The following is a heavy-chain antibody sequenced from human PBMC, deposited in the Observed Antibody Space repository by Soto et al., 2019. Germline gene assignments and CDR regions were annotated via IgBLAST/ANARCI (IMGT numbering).Heavy chain of an antibody. CDR2: IYATGTT. V-gene: IGHV4-4*07. CDR1: GASISGFY. CDR3: VRDGTKTLRDWFDP. D-gene: IGHD1-1*01. Sequence: WETLSLTCTVSGASISGFYWSWIRKSAGKGLEWIGRIYATGTTDYNPSLKSRVMMSVDTSKKQFSLKLRSVTAADTAVYYCVRDGTKTLRDWFDPWGQGISVTVSS. J-gene: IGHJ5*02.